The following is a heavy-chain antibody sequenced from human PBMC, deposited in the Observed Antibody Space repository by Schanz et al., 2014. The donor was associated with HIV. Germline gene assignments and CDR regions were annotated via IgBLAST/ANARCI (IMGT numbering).Heavy chain of an antibody. CDR2: ISWNSGSI. CDR1: GLTFSDYA. J-gene: IGHJ5*02. CDR3: ARDYHWNWFDP. D-gene: IGHD1-20*01. Sequence: EVQLLESGGGLVQPGGSLRLSCAASGLTFSDYAMTWVRQGAGKGLEWVSTISWNSGSIAYADSVKGRFTISRDNAKNSLYLQMNSLRAEDTAVYYCARDYHWNWFDPWGQGTLVTVSS. V-gene: IGHV3-9*01.